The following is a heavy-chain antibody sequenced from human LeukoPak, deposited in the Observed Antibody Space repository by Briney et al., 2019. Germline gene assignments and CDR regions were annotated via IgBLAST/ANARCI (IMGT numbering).Heavy chain of an antibody. Sequence: PSETLSLTCAVYGGSFSDYYWSYIRQPPGKGLEWIGEINHSGSTYYNPSLKSRVTISVDTSKNQFSLKLSSVTAADTAVYYCARHVGGIWFGELSQFDPWGQGTLVTVSS. CDR2: INHSGST. CDR3: ARHVGGIWFGELSQFDP. CDR1: GGSFSDYY. V-gene: IGHV4-34*01. J-gene: IGHJ5*02. D-gene: IGHD3-10*01.